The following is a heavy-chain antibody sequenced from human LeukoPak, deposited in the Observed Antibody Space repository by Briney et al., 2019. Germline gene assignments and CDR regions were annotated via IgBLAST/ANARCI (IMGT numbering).Heavy chain of an antibody. Sequence: ASVKVSCKASGGTFSSYAISWVRQAPGQGLEWMGGIIPIFGTANYAQKFQGRVTITADESTSTAYMELSSLRSEDTAVYYCARDAKHRPQDYGGKGLWSDYYYYYMDVWGKGTTVTISS. D-gene: IGHD4-23*01. V-gene: IGHV1-69*13. CDR2: IIPIFGTA. CDR1: GGTFSSYA. CDR3: ARDAKHRPQDYGGKGLWSDYYYYYMDV. J-gene: IGHJ6*03.